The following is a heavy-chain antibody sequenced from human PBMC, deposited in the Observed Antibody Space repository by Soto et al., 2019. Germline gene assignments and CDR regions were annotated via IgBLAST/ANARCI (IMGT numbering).Heavy chain of an antibody. Sequence: EVQLVESGGGLVQPGGSLRLSCAASGFTVSSNYRSWVRQAPGKGLEWGSVIYSGGTTYYADSVKGRFTISRDNSKNTLYLQMNNLTAADTAVYYCARNGASSDYRGWFDPWGPGTLVTVSS. CDR2: IYSGGTT. V-gene: IGHV3-66*01. D-gene: IGHD3-22*01. CDR3: ARNGASSDYRGWFDP. J-gene: IGHJ5*02. CDR1: GFTVSSNY.